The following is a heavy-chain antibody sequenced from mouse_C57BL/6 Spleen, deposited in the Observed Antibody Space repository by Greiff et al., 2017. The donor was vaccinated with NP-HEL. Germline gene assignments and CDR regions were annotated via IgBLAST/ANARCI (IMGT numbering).Heavy chain of an antibody. CDR1: GFNIKDYY. D-gene: IGHD1-1*01. CDR3: AIDYDYGSTLRYYFDY. V-gene: IGHV14-2*01. Sequence: EVQLQQSGAELVKPGASVKLSCTASGFNIKDYYMHWVKQRTEQGLEWIGRIDPEDGETKYATQFQGKATITADTSSNTAYLQLSSLTSEDTAVYYCAIDYDYGSTLRYYFDYWGQGTTLTVSS. J-gene: IGHJ2*01. CDR2: IDPEDGET.